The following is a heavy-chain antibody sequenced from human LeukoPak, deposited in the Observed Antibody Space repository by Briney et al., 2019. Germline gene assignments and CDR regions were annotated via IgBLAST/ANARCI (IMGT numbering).Heavy chain of an antibody. D-gene: IGHD4-17*01. Sequence: ASVKVSCKASGGTFSSYAISWVRQAPGQGLEWMGGIIPIFGTANYAQKFQGRVTITADKSTSTAYMELSSLRSDDTAVYYCQSGHLSPYGDYGFDYWGQGTLVTVSS. V-gene: IGHV1-69*06. CDR1: GGTFSSYA. CDR2: IIPIFGTA. J-gene: IGHJ4*02. CDR3: QSGHLSPYGDYGFDY.